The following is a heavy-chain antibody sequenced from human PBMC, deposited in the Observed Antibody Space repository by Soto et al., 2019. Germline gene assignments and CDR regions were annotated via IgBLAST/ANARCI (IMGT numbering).Heavy chain of an antibody. CDR3: ARGRGEFDA. D-gene: IGHD2-21*01. Sequence: PSETLSLTCAVYGASLSDNYCNWLRQPPGKGLEWIGEINHSGNTNYNPSLRSRVTISIDTSKNQLSLNLRSVSAADTAVYYCARGRGEFDAWGKVTPVTVSS. CDR1: GASLSDNY. V-gene: IGHV4-34*01. J-gene: IGHJ5*02. CDR2: INHSGNT.